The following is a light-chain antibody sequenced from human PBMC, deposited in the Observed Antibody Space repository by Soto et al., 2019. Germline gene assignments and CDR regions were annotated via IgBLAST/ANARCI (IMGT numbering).Light chain of an antibody. CDR1: QSLLHSNGYNY. CDR3: MQALRTPPEVT. Sequence: DIVMTQSPLSLPVTPGEPASISCRSSQSLLHSNGYNYLDWYLQKPGQSPQLLIYLGSNRASGVPDRFSGSGSGTDFTLKISRVEAEDVGVYYCMQALRTPPEVTFGGGTKVEIK. CDR2: LGS. J-gene: IGKJ4*01. V-gene: IGKV2-28*01.